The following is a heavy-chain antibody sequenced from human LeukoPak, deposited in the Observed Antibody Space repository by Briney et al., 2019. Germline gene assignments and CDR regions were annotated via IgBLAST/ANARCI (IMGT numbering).Heavy chain of an antibody. Sequence: SETLSLTCTVSGGSISSSSYYWGWIRQPPGKGLEWIGSIYYSGSTYYNPSLKSRVTISVDTSKNQFSLKLSSVTAADTAVYYCARALETYYYGSGSYLFDYWGQGTLVTVSS. J-gene: IGHJ4*02. CDR2: IYYSGST. CDR1: GGSISSSSYY. CDR3: ARALETYYYGSGSYLFDY. V-gene: IGHV4-39*07. D-gene: IGHD3-10*01.